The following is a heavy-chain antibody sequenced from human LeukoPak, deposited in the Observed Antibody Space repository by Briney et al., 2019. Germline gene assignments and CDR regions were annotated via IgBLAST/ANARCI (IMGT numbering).Heavy chain of an antibody. D-gene: IGHD6-19*01. CDR2: INTNTGNP. CDR1: GYSFTTYA. Sequence: ASVKVSCKASGYSFTTYAMNWVRQAPGQGLEWMGWINTNTGNPTYTQGFTGRFVFSLDTSVSTAYLQISSLKADDDTAVYYCARAVAGYFDYWGQGTLVTVSS. V-gene: IGHV7-4-1*02. J-gene: IGHJ4*02. CDR3: ARAVAGYFDY.